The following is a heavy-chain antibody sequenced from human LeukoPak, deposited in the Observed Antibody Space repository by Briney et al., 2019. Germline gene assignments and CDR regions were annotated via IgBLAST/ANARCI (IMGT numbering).Heavy chain of an antibody. J-gene: IGHJ4*02. Sequence: GGALRLSCAASGFTFTSHFMNWVRPAPGEGVGWVSTISGGGGSTYYADSVKGRFTISRDNSKNTLYLQVNSLRAEDTAVYYCAKGGKWDVTPFDYWGQGTLVTVSS. D-gene: IGHD1-26*01. V-gene: IGHV3-23*01. CDR3: AKGGKWDVTPFDY. CDR1: GFTFTSHF. CDR2: ISGGGGST.